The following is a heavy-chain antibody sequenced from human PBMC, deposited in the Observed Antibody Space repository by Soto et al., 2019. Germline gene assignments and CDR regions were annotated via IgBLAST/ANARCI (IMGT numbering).Heavy chain of an antibody. V-gene: IGHV4-61*01. CDR1: GGSVSSGSYY. D-gene: IGHD5-12*01. Sequence: QVQLQESGPGLVKPSETLSLTCTVSGGSVSSGSYYWSWIRQPPGKGLEWIGYIYYSGSTNYNPSLNSRVPISVDTSKNQFSLKLSSVTAADTAVYYCARAEMATITAGYWGQGTLVTVSS. CDR2: IYYSGST. J-gene: IGHJ4*02. CDR3: ARAEMATITAGY.